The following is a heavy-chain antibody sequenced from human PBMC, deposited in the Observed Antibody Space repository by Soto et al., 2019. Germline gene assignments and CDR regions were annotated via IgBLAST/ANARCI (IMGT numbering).Heavy chain of an antibody. Sequence: GASVKVSCKASGYTSTSYAMHWVRQAPGQRLEWMGWINAGNGNTQYSQKFQGRVTITRDTSASTAYMELSSLRSEDTAVYYCARDPVVGIAARPSFDYWGQGTLVTVSS. D-gene: IGHD6-6*01. V-gene: IGHV1-3*01. CDR3: ARDPVVGIAARPSFDY. CDR1: GYTSTSYA. CDR2: INAGNGNT. J-gene: IGHJ4*02.